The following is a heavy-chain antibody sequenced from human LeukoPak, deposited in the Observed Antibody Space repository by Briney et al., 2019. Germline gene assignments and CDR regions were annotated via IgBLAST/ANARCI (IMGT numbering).Heavy chain of an antibody. Sequence: GGSLRLSCAASGFTFSSYAMSWVRQAPGKGLEGVSAISGSGGSTYYADSVKGRFTISRDNSKNTMYLQMNSLRAEDTAVYYCAKGGQWLVPANWFDPWGQGTLVTVSS. CDR2: ISGSGGST. V-gene: IGHV3-23*01. D-gene: IGHD6-19*01. J-gene: IGHJ5*02. CDR1: GFTFSSYA. CDR3: AKGGQWLVPANWFDP.